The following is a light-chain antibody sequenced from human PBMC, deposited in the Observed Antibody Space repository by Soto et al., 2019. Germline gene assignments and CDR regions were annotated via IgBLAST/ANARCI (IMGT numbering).Light chain of an antibody. CDR3: QSYDSSLSAPYV. CDR2: GNS. CDR1: SSNIGAGYV. J-gene: IGLJ1*01. V-gene: IGLV1-40*01. Sequence: QSVLTQPPSVSGAPGQRVTISCTGSSSNIGAGYVVHWYQQLPGTAPKLLIYGNSNRPSGVPDRFSGSKSGTSASLAITGLQAEDEADYYCQSYDSSLSAPYVFGTGTKVTVL.